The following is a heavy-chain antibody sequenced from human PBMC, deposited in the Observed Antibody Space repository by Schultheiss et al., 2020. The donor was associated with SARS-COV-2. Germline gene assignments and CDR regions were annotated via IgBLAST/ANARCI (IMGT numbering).Heavy chain of an antibody. CDR3: AREDIVVVPAVDV. J-gene: IGHJ6*04. Sequence: GGSLRLSCAASGFTFSSYSMNWVRQAPGKGLEWVSSISSSGSTIYYADSVKGRFTISRDNSKNTLYLQMNSLRVEDTAVYYCAREDIVVVPAVDVWGKGTTVTVSS. V-gene: IGHV3-48*01. CDR2: ISSSGSTI. CDR1: GFTFSSYS. D-gene: IGHD2-2*01.